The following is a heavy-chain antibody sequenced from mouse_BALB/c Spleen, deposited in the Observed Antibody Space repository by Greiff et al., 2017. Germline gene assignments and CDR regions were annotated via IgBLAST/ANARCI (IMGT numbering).Heavy chain of an antibody. CDR1: GFTFSSYA. D-gene: IGHD2-12*01. CDR2: ISSGGSYT. J-gene: IGHJ2*01. V-gene: IGHV5-9-4*01. Sequence: EVNLVESGAGLVKPGGSLKLSCAASGFTFSSYAMSWVRQSPEKRLEWVAEISSGGSYTYYPDTVTGRFTITRDNAKNTLYLEMSSLRSEETAMYYCARDSRYDNYFDYWGQGTTLTVSS. CDR3: ARDSRYDNYFDY.